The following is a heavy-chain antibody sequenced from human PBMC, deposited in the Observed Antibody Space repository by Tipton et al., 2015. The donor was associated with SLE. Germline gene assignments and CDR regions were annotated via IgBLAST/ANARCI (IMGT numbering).Heavy chain of an antibody. Sequence: TLSLTCAVYRGSFSGYYWSWIRRPPGKGLEWIGETTHSGKTNYNPSLKSRVTISVDTSKNQFSLKLSSVTVADTAVYYCARDRRGWYFDLWGRGTLVTVSS. CDR3: ARDRRGWYFDL. D-gene: IGHD1-14*01. CDR2: TTHSGKT. V-gene: IGHV4-34*01. CDR1: RGSFSGYY. J-gene: IGHJ2*01.